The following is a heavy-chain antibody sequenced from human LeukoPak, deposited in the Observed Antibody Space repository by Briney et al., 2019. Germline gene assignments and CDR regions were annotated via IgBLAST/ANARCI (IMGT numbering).Heavy chain of an antibody. CDR3: ARAGSYYSPYHYFDS. V-gene: IGHV3-9*01. CDR2: ISWNSGSL. J-gene: IGHJ4*02. CDR1: GFTFDDYA. D-gene: IGHD1-26*01. Sequence: PGGSLRLSCAASGFTFDDYAMHWVRQAPGKGLEWVSGISWNSGSLVYADSVKGRFTISRDNAKNSLYLQMNSLRAEDTAVYSCARAGSYYSPYHYFDSWGQGTLVTVSS.